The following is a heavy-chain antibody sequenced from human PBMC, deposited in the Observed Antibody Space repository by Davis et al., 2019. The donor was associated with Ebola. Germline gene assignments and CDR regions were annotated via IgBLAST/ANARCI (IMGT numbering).Heavy chain of an antibody. CDR2: ISGSGGSI. CDR1: GFTFSSYG. CDR3: AKAGHCENYCSFDS. J-gene: IGHJ4*02. V-gene: IGHV3-23*01. D-gene: IGHD1-7*01. Sequence: PGGSLRLSCAASGFTFSSYGMHWVRQAPGKGLEWVSAISGSGGSIYYADSVKGRFTISRDNSKNTLYLQMNSLRAEDTAVYYCAKAGHCENYCSFDSWGQGTLVTVSS.